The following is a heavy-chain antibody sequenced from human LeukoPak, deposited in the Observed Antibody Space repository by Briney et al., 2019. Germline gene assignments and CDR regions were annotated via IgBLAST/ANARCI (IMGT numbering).Heavy chain of an antibody. Sequence: GGSLRLSCAASGFTFSSYWMNWARQAPGKGLEWVASINHNGNVNFYVDSVKGRFTISRDNAKNSLYLQMSNLRAEDTSVYFCARGGGLDGWVQGATVTVSS. J-gene: IGHJ6*02. V-gene: IGHV3-7*03. D-gene: IGHD3-16*01. CDR2: INHNGNVN. CDR3: ARGGGLDG. CDR1: GFTFSSYW.